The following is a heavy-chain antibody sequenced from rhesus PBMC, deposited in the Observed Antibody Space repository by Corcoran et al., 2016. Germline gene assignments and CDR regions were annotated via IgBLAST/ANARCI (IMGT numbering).Heavy chain of an antibody. CDR3: ARGSRYFDY. J-gene: IGHJ4*01. D-gene: IGHD2-39*01. CDR2: IYGSSTST. V-gene: IGHV4S10*01. Sequence: QVQLQESGPGVVKPSETLSLTCAVSGGSISDSYRWSWIRQPPGKGMEWIGYIYGSSTSTHYNPSLKSLDTMSKDTSKNQFTLKMSSVTAADTAVYYCARGSRYFDYWGQGVLVTVSS. CDR1: GGSISDSYR.